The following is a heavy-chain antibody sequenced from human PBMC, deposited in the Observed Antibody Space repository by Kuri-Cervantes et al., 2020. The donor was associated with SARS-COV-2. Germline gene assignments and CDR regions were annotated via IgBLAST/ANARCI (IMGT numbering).Heavy chain of an antibody. CDR3: ARSYSGSYLGPFDY. J-gene: IGHJ4*02. Sequence: GESLKISCAASGFTFSGSAMHWVRQAPGKGLEWVAVISYDGSNKYYADSVKGRFTISRDNSKNTLYLQMNSLRAEDTAVYYCARSYSGSYLGPFDYWGQGTLVTVSS. CDR2: ISYDGSNK. D-gene: IGHD1-26*01. V-gene: IGHV3-30*04. CDR1: GFTFSGSA.